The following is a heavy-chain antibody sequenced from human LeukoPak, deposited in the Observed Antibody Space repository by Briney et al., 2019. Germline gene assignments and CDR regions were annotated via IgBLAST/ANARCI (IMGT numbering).Heavy chain of an antibody. CDR3: ARGGVVARREVYAFDI. J-gene: IGHJ3*02. Sequence: PSETLSLTCTVSGGPISSSSYYWGWIRQPPGKGLEWIGSIYYSGSTYYNPSLKSRVTISVDTSKNQFSLKLSSVTAADTAVYYCARGGVVARREVYAFDIWGQGTLVTVSS. D-gene: IGHD2-15*01. CDR2: IYYSGST. V-gene: IGHV4-39*07. CDR1: GGPISSSSYY.